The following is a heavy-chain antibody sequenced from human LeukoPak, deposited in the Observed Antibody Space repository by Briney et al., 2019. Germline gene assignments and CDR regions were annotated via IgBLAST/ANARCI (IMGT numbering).Heavy chain of an antibody. CDR3: ARSGDSSGYYWDFDY. V-gene: IGHV4-4*07. Sequence: SSETLSLTCTVSGGSITTYYWSWIRQPAGKGLEWIGRIYSSGSTDYNPSLKSRVTMSVDTSKNHLSLKLTSVTAADTAVYYCARSGDSSGYYWDFDYWGQGTLVTVSS. J-gene: IGHJ4*02. CDR1: GGSITTYY. CDR2: IYSSGST. D-gene: IGHD3-22*01.